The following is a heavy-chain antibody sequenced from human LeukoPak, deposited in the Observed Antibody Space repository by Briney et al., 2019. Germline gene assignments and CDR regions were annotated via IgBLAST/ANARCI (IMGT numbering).Heavy chain of an antibody. CDR1: GFTFRDHA. D-gene: IGHD1-14*01. J-gene: IGHJ4*02. Sequence: GGSLRLSCAASGFTFRDHAMNWVRRAPGKGLEWVSVISGSGETTYYADSVKGRFTISRDNSKNTVYLQMNSLRVEDTAVYYCADYRKPQGLDYWGQGTLVTVSS. V-gene: IGHV3-23*01. CDR2: ISGSGETT. CDR3: ADYRKPQGLDY.